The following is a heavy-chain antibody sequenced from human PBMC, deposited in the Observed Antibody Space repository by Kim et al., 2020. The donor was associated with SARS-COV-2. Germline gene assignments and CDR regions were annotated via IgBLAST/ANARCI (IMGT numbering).Heavy chain of an antibody. CDR2: ISWDGGST. D-gene: IGHD6-19*01. CDR3: AKDFGGKWGLGIAVAPTLNYYGMDV. CDR1: GFTFDDYT. V-gene: IGHV3-43*01. J-gene: IGHJ6*02. Sequence: GGSLRLSCAASGFTFDDYTMHWVRQAPGKGLEWVSLISWDGGSTYYADSVKGRFTISRDNSKNSLYLQMNSLRTEDTALYYCAKDFGGKWGLGIAVAPTLNYYGMDVWGQGTTVTVSS.